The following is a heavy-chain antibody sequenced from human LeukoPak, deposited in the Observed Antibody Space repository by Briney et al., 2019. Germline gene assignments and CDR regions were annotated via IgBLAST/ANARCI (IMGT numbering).Heavy chain of an antibody. V-gene: IGHV1-69*05. Sequence: SVKVSCKASGGTFSSYAISWVRQAPGQGLGWMGGIIPIFGTANYAQKFQGRVMITTDESTSTAYMELSSLRSEDTAVYYSARGLSSRHSGYATAEGYYYYYMDVWGKGTTVTVSS. CDR2: IIPIFGTA. CDR1: GGTFSSYA. CDR3: ARGLSSRHSGYATAEGYYYYYMDV. D-gene: IGHD5-12*01. J-gene: IGHJ6*03.